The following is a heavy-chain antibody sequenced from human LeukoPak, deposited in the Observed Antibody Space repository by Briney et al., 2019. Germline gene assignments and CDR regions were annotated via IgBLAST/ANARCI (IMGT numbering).Heavy chain of an antibody. CDR2: ISSSGSTI. CDR3: ARDQQWLGIFDY. J-gene: IGHJ4*02. V-gene: IGHV3-48*03. Sequence: GGSLRLSCAASGFTFSSYEMNWVRQAPGKGLEWVSYISSSGSTIYYADSVKGRFTISRDNAKNSLYLQMNSLRAEDTAVYYCARDQQWLGIFDYWGQGTLVTVSS. CDR1: GFTFSSYE. D-gene: IGHD6-19*01.